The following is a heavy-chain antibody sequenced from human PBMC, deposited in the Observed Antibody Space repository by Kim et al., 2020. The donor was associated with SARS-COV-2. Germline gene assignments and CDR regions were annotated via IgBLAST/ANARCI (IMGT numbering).Heavy chain of an antibody. V-gene: IGHV3-23*01. CDR2: ISGSGGST. CDR3: AKDIKGVVAATYFDY. Sequence: GGSLRLSCAASGFTFSSYAMSWVRQAPGKGLEWVSAISGSGGSTYYADSVKGRFTISRDNSKNTLYLQMNSLRAEDTAVYYCAKDIKGVVAATYFDYWGQGTLVTVSS. CDR1: GFTFSSYA. J-gene: IGHJ4*02. D-gene: IGHD2-15*01.